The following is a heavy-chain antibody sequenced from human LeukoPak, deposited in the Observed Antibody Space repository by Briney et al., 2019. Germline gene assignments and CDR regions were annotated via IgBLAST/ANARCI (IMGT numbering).Heavy chain of an antibody. CDR1: GFTFGDYA. J-gene: IGHJ4*02. CDR2: IKRDGSEK. CDR3: ARSRSAGY. Sequence: PGGSLRLSCTASGFTFGDYAMSWVRQAPGKGLEWVANIKRDGSEKYYVDSVKGRFTISRDNAKNSLYLQMDSLRAEDTAVYYCARSRSAGYWGQGTLVTVSS. V-gene: IGHV3-7*01.